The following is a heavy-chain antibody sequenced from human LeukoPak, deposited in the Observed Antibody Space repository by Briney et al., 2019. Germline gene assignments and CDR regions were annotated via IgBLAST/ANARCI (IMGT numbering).Heavy chain of an antibody. J-gene: IGHJ5*02. D-gene: IGHD2-15*01. CDR3: ARGYCTGGSCSGAWFDP. Sequence: ASVKVSCKASGYTFTGYHIHWVRQAPGQGLEWMGRINPNSGGTSYAQKFQGRVTMTRDTSISTAYIELNSLRSDDTAVYYCARGYCTGGSCSGAWFDPWGQGTLVTVSS. CDR2: INPNSGGT. V-gene: IGHV1-2*06. CDR1: GYTFTGYH.